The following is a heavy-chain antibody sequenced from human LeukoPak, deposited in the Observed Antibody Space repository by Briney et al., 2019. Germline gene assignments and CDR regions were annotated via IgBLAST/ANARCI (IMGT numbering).Heavy chain of an antibody. V-gene: IGHV5-51*01. D-gene: IGHD6-13*01. CDR1: GYSFTSYW. CDR3: ARHPVAAAGRVWYFDL. CDR2: IYPGDSDT. Sequence: GESLKISCKGSGYSFTSYWIGWVRQMPGKGLEWMGIIYPGDSDTRYSPSFQGQVTISADKSISTAYLQWSSLEASDTAMYYCARHPVAAAGRVWYFDLWGRGTLVTVSS. J-gene: IGHJ2*01.